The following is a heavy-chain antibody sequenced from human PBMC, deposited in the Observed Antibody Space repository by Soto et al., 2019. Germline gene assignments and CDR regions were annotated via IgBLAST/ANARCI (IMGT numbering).Heavy chain of an antibody. CDR2: INSDGSST. D-gene: IGHD5-18*01. V-gene: IGHV3-74*01. Sequence: GGSLRLSCAAPGFTFSSYWMHWVRQAPGKGLVWVSRINSDGSSTSYADSVKGRFTISRDNAKNTLYLQMNSLRAEDTAVYYCARAAAMVTDFDYWGQGTLVTVSS. CDR1: GFTFSSYW. J-gene: IGHJ4*02. CDR3: ARAAAMVTDFDY.